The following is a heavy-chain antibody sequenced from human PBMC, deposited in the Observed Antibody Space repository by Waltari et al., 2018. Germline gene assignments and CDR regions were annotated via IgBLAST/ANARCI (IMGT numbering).Heavy chain of an antibody. CDR3: ARVRDIVLVVGSTQKRNEFDA. CDR2: ISPYNDNT. D-gene: IGHD2-8*02. CDR1: GYSFTNFG. J-gene: IGHJ5*02. V-gene: IGHV1-18*01. Sequence: QVQLVQSGPEVKRPGASVKVSCKASGYSFTNFGISWVQQATGQGLEWMGWISPYNDNTNYAQSLQGRVTMTTDTYTNTAYLELRSLNSDDTAVYFCARVRDIVLVVGSTQKRNEFDAWGQGTLVTVSS.